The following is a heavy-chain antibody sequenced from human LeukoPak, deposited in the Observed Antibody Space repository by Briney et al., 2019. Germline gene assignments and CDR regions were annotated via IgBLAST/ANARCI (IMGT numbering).Heavy chain of an antibody. CDR2: IFQSGST. Sequence: SETLSLTCGVSGGSISSSNWWSWVRQPPGKGLEWIGEIFQSGSTNYNPSLKSRVTILVDKSKNQFSMNLNSVTAADTAVYYCARVLSGSNFDSWGQGTLVTVSS. CDR1: GGSISSSNW. J-gene: IGHJ4*02. V-gene: IGHV4-4*02. D-gene: IGHD3-22*01. CDR3: ARVLSGSNFDS.